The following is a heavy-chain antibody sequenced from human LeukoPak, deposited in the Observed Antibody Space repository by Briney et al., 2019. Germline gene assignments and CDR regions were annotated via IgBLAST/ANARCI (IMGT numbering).Heavy chain of an antibody. CDR2: IYQSGST. V-gene: IGHV4-38-2*01. D-gene: IGHD1-1*01. J-gene: IGHJ4*02. CDR1: GYSIANGYH. Sequence: SETLSLTCSVSGYSIANGYHWAWVRQPPGKRLEWLGSIYQSGSTYDNLSLKSRLTISVDTSKNQFSLKLSSVTAADTAVYYCARRPPSNWIPYFDYWGQGTLVTVSS. CDR3: ARRPPSNWIPYFDY.